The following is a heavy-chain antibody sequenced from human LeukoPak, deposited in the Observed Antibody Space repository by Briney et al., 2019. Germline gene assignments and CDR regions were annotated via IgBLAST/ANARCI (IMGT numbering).Heavy chain of an antibody. V-gene: IGHV6-1*01. J-gene: IGHJ4*02. CDR1: GDSVSSNNAA. Sequence: SQTLSLTCAISGDSVSSNNAAWNWIRQSPSRGFEWVGRTYFRSKWYNDYAASVKSRITVNPDTSKNHFSLQLSSVTPEDTAVYYCARTYGGNCDYWGQGTLVTVSS. D-gene: IGHD4-23*01. CDR2: TYFRSKWYN. CDR3: ARTYGGNCDY.